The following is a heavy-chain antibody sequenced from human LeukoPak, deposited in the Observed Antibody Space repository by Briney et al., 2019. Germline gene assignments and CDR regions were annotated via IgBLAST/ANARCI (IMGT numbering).Heavy chain of an antibody. V-gene: IGHV3-30*03. D-gene: IGHD6-6*01. CDR1: GFTFSSYG. CDR3: TTGGAARPAYYYYMDV. J-gene: IGHJ6*03. CDR2: ISYDGSNK. Sequence: GGSLRLSCAASGFTFSSYGMHWVRQAPGKGLEWVAVISYDGSNKYYADSVKGRFTISRDDSKNTWYLQMNSLRADDTAVYYCTTGGAARPAYYYYMDVWGKGTTVTVSS.